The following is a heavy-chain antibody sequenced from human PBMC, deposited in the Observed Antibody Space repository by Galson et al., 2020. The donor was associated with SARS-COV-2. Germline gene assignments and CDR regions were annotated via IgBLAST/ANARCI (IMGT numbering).Heavy chain of an antibody. V-gene: IGHV4-4*07. Sequence: SQTLSLTCTVSGGSISSYYWSWIRQPAGKGLEWIGRIYTSGSTNYNPSLKSRVTMSVDTSKNQFSLKLSSVTAADTAVYYCARCCSSTSWSSYYYYGMHVWGQGTTVTVSS. D-gene: IGHD2-2*01. J-gene: IGHJ6*02. CDR2: IYTSGST. CDR3: ARCCSSTSWSSYYYYGMHV. CDR1: GGSISSYY.